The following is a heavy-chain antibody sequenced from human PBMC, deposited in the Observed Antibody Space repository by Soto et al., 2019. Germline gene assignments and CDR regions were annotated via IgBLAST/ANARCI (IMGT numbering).Heavy chain of an antibody. CDR2: IGASGDNT. CDR1: GFTFNRFA. V-gene: IGHV3-23*01. J-gene: IGHJ6*02. Sequence: EVQLLESGGGLVQPGGSLRLSCAASGFTFNRFAMTWVRQAPGKGLEWVSTIGASGDNTFYADSVKGRFTISRDNSGDTLFLQMNRLRAEDRSLYYCAKLGYCIGGTCYLDYYTGLDVWGQGTTVTVSS. CDR3: AKLGYCIGGTCYLDYYTGLDV. D-gene: IGHD2-15*01.